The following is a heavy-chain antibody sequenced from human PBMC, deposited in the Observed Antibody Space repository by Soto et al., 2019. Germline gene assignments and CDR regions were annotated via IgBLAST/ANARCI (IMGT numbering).Heavy chain of an antibody. CDR1: GYSFTSYW. J-gene: IGHJ5*02. D-gene: IGHD3-3*01. CDR2: IYPGDSDT. CDR3: ARQDDFWGGSPGFDP. Sequence: PGESLKISCKGSGYSFTSYWIGWVRQMPGKGLEWMGIIYPGDSDTRYSPSFQGQVTISADKSISTAYLQWSSLKASDTAMYYCARQDDFWGGSPGFDPWGQGTLVTVSS. V-gene: IGHV5-51*01.